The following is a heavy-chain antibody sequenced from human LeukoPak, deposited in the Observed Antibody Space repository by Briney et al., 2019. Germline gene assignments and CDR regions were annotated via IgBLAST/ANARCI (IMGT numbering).Heavy chain of an antibody. D-gene: IGHD3-10*01. CDR3: ARHVNYFGSGSYPDY. CDR2: IYPGDSNM. J-gene: IGHJ4*02. Sequence: GESLQISCKGSGYNFTNYWIGWVRQMPGKGLEWMGIIYPGDSNMRYNPSLQGQVTISADKSINTAYLQWGSLKASDTAMYYCARHVNYFGSGSYPDYWGQGTLVTVSS. CDR1: GYNFTNYW. V-gene: IGHV5-51*01.